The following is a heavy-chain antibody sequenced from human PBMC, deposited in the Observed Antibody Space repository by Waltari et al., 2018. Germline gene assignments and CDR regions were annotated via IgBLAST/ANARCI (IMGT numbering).Heavy chain of an antibody. V-gene: IGHV3-7*01. Sequence: APGKGLEWVANIKQDGSEKYYVDSVKGRFTISRDNAKNSLYLQMNSLRAEDTAVYYCARVYSSGWGGAFDIWGQGTMVTVSS. CDR2: IKQDGSEK. CDR3: ARVYSSGWGGAFDI. D-gene: IGHD6-19*01. J-gene: IGHJ3*02.